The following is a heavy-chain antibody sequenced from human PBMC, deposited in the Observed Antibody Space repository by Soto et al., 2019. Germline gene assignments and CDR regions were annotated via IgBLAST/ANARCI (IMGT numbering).Heavy chain of an antibody. V-gene: IGHV4-61*01. D-gene: IGHD4-17*01. J-gene: IGHJ4*02. Sequence: QVQLQESGPGLVKPSETLSLTCSFSGGSVSNKTYYWSWLRQPPGKGLEWIGYVDSSGTTNYNPSLKSRGTISVDMSKNEFYLRLSSVTAADAALYFFAKTTAGPNTIRSRYFFDYWGQGTLVTVSS. CDR3: AKTTAGPNTIRSRYFFDY. CDR2: VDSSGTT. CDR1: GGSVSNKTYY.